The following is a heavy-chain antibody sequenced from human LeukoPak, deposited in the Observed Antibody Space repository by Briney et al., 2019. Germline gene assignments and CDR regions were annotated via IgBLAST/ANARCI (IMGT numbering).Heavy chain of an antibody. D-gene: IGHD1-26*01. CDR2: ISYDGSNK. CDR3: AKEWELND. Sequence: GGSLRLSCAASGFTFSSYAMSWVRQAPGKGLEWVAVISYDGSNKYYADSVKGRFTISRDNSKNTLYLQMNSLRAEDTAVYYCAKEWELNDWGQGTLVTVSS. V-gene: IGHV3-30*18. J-gene: IGHJ4*02. CDR1: GFTFSSYA.